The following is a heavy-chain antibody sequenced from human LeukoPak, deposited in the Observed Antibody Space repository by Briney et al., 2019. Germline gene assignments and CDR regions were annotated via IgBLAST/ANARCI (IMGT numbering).Heavy chain of an antibody. CDR2: TYYSGST. D-gene: IGHD3-22*01. J-gene: IGHJ5*02. V-gene: IGHV4-59*08. Sequence: SETLSLTCTVSGGSISSYYWSWIRQPPGKGLEWIGYTYYSGSTNYNPSLKSRVTISVDTSKNQFSLKLSSVTAADTAVYYCARLSYYYDSSGPGREYNWFDPWGQGTLVTVSS. CDR3: ARLSYYYDSSGPGREYNWFDP. CDR1: GGSISSYY.